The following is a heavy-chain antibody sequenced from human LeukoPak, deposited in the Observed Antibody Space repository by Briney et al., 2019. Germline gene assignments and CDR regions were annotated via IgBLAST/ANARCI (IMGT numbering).Heavy chain of an antibody. CDR1: GGSISSGGYY. CDR2: IYYSGSTYYNP. Sequence: SETLSLTCIVSGGSISSGGYYWSWIRQHPGKDLEWIGYIYYSGSTYYNPYYNPSLKSRVTISVDTSKNQFSLKLSSVTAADTAVYYCASGLGSFDYWGQGTLVTVSS. V-gene: IGHV4-31*03. D-gene: IGHD3-10*01. J-gene: IGHJ4*02. CDR3: ASGLGSFDY.